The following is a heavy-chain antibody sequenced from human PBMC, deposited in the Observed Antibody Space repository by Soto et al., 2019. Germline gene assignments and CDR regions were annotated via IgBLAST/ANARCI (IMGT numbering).Heavy chain of an antibody. CDR2: INPSGGST. CDR1: GYTFTSYY. J-gene: IGHJ5*02. D-gene: IGHD2-2*01. CDR3: ARDIVVVPAANPGFDP. V-gene: IGHV1-46*01. Sequence: ASVKVSCKASGYTFTSYYMHWVRQAPGQGLEWMGIINPSGGSTSYAQKFQGRVTMTRDTSTSTVYMELSSLRSEDTAVYYCARDIVVVPAANPGFDPWGQGTLVPSPQ.